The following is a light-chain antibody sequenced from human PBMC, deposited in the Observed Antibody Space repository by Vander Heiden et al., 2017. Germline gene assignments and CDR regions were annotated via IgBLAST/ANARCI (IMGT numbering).Light chain of an antibody. V-gene: IGLV2-14*01. Sequence: QSALTQPASVSGSPGQSITISCTGTSSDVGGYNYVSWYQKHPGKAPKLMIYDVSNRPSGVSNRFSGSKSGNTGSLTISGLQAEDEADYYCSSYTSSSTLVFGGGTKLTAL. CDR1: SSDVGGYNY. CDR2: DVS. J-gene: IGLJ2*01. CDR3: SSYTSSSTLV.